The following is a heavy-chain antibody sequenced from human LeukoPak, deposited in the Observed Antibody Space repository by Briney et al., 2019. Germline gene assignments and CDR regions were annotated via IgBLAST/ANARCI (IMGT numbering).Heavy chain of an antibody. J-gene: IGHJ4*02. CDR3: ARVGRTIVATMAY. D-gene: IGHD5-12*01. CDR2: ISGYNENT. V-gene: IGHV1-18*01. CDR1: GYTFTSYG. Sequence: ASVKVSCKASGYTFTSYGISWVRQAPGQGLEWMGWISGYNENTNYAQKFQGRVTMTTDTSTSTAYLDLRSLRSDDTAVYYCARVGRTIVATMAYWGQGTLVTVSS.